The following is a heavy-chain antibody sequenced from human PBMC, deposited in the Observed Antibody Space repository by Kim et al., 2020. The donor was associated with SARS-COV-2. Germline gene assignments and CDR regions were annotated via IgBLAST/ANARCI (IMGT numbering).Heavy chain of an antibody. V-gene: IGHV3-53*01. J-gene: IGHJ4*02. CDR2: T. CDR3: AKGVLPSALDY. D-gene: IGHD2-2*01. Sequence: TCYADSVQGRLPNSRDNSKNTLYLQMNSLSAEDTAMYYCAKGVLPSALDYWGQVTLVTVSS.